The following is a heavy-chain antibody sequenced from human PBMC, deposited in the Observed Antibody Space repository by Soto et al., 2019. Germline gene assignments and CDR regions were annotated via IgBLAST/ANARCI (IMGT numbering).Heavy chain of an antibody. CDR3: AREPNFSNYDILPGHHTGGMDV. CDR1: GGTFSSYA. CDR2: IITIFGTA. Sequence: SVKASCKAPGGTFSSYAVIGALQAQEPALAWAGGIITIFGTAHSARKFQGRVAITACESTSTAYMEVSSLRSEDTAVYYCAREPNFSNYDILPGHHTGGMDVWGQGTTVTVSS. D-gene: IGHD3-9*01. V-gene: IGHV1-69*01. J-gene: IGHJ6*02.